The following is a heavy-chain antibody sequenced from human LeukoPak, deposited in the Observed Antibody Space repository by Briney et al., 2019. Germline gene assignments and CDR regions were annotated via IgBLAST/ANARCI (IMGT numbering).Heavy chain of an antibody. Sequence: GGSLRLSCVASGFTFSSNGMHWVRQAPGKGLEWVTFIQYDGSKKYYADSVKGRFTISRDNSKNTLYLEMNSLRAEDTAVYYCARGDEADYYDSSGYYDDYWGQGTLVTVSS. CDR2: IQYDGSKK. D-gene: IGHD3-22*01. J-gene: IGHJ4*02. CDR3: ARGDEADYYDSSGYYDDY. V-gene: IGHV3-30*02. CDR1: GFTFSSNG.